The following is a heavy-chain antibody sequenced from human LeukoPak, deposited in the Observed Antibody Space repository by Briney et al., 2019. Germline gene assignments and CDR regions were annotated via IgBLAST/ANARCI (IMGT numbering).Heavy chain of an antibody. D-gene: IGHD3-22*01. CDR1: GFTFSSYA. Sequence: PGGSLRLSCVASGFTFSSYAMSWVRQAPGKGLEWVSSISSSSSYIYYADSVKGRFTISRDNAKNSLYLQMNSLRAEDTAVYYCARVGPYYYDSSGYYSPAEYFQHWGQGTLVTVSS. J-gene: IGHJ1*01. V-gene: IGHV3-21*01. CDR2: ISSSSSYI. CDR3: ARVGPYYYDSSGYYSPAEYFQH.